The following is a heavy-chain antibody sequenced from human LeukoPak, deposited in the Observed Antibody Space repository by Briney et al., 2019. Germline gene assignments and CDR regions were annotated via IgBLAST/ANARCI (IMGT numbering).Heavy chain of an antibody. CDR2: MRNKANSYST. V-gene: IGHV3-72*01. Sequence: GGSLRLSCTTSGFTFSDHLMDWVRQSPGKGLEWVGRMRNKANSYSTEYAASVDGRFTISRDDSRSSLYMQMNSLKTEDTAVYHCTRDRGAYNLYDYWGQGTLVTVSS. J-gene: IGHJ4*02. CDR1: GFTFSDHL. CDR3: TRDRGAYNLYDY. D-gene: IGHD1-1*01.